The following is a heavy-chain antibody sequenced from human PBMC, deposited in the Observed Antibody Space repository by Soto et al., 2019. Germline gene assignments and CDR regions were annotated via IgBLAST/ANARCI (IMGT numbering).Heavy chain of an antibody. V-gene: IGHV4-31*03. D-gene: IGHD6-13*01. J-gene: IGHJ5*02. CDR3: ARVSATGTRWFDP. CDR1: GGSINSGAYY. Sequence: SETLSLTCSVSGGSINSGAYYWSWIRHYPGKGREWIGYIHYTGRTYYNPSLESRATISVDTSKKHSSLKLSSVTAADTAVYYCARVSATGTRWFDPWGQGTLVTVSS. CDR2: IHYTGRT.